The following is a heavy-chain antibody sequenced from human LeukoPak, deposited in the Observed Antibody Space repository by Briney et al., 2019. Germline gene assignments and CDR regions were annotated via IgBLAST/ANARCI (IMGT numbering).Heavy chain of an antibody. CDR3: ARILTRGYCSGGSCYSYWFDP. D-gene: IGHD2-15*01. CDR1: GFTFSSYA. J-gene: IGHJ5*02. V-gene: IGHV3-23*01. CDR2: ISGSGGTT. Sequence: GESLRLSCAASGFTFSSYAMSWVRQAPGKGLEWVSAISGSGGTTYYADSVKGRFTISRDNSKNTLYLQMNSMRAEDTAVYYCARILTRGYCSGGSCYSYWFDPWGQGTLVTVSS.